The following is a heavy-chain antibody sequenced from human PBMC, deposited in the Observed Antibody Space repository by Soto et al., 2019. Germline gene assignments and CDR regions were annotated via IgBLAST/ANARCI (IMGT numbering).Heavy chain of an antibody. CDR2: IYYSGST. V-gene: IGHV4-39*01. D-gene: IGHD1-26*01. Sequence: SETLSLTCTVSGGSISSSSYYWGWIRQPPGKGLEWIGSIYYSGSTYYNPSLKSRVTISVDTSKNQFSLKLSSVTAADTAVYYCARHSQVRWESPSYYYGMDVWGQGTTVTVSS. CDR1: GGSISSSSYY. J-gene: IGHJ6*02. CDR3: ARHSQVRWESPSYYYGMDV.